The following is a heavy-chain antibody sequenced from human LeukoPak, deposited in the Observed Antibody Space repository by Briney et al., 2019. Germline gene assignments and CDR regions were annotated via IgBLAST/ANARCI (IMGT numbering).Heavy chain of an antibody. CDR2: ARTKADGGTT. J-gene: IGHJ4*02. D-gene: IGHD3-3*01. CDR3: TRGFAAD. V-gene: IGHV3-49*04. CDR1: GFSFRDVV. Sequence: PGGSLRLSCTASGFSFRDVVVSWVRQAPGKGLEWVGFARTKADGGTTEYAASVTGRFTISRDDSKFIAHLQLDTLQIEDTAVYYCTRGFAADWGQGALVTLSS.